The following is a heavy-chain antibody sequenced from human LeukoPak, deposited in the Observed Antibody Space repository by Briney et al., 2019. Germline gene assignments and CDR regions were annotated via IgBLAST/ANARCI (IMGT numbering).Heavy chain of an antibody. D-gene: IGHD1-26*01. V-gene: IGHV4-59*01. J-gene: IGHJ4*02. CDR3: ATRVGGTLFDN. CDR2: IYDSGST. CDR1: GDTISIYY. Sequence: PPETLSLTCTVSGDTISIYYWSWIRQPPGKGLEWVGYIYDSGSTDYNPSLKSRVTISLDTSKNQFSLRLSSVPAADTAVYYCATRVGGTLFDNWGQGTLVTVSS.